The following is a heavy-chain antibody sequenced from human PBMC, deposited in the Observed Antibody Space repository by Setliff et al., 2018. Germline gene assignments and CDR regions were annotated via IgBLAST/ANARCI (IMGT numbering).Heavy chain of an antibody. CDR3: ARMTGFLYMDV. D-gene: IGHD3-3*01. Sequence: SETLSLTCAVYGGSFSGYYWSWIRQPPGKGLEWIGEINHSGSTNYNPSLKSRVTISVDTSKSQFFLNLNSVTAADTAVYYCARMTGFLYMDVWGKGTPVTVSS. CDR2: INHSGST. J-gene: IGHJ6*04. V-gene: IGHV4-34*01. CDR1: GGSFSGYY.